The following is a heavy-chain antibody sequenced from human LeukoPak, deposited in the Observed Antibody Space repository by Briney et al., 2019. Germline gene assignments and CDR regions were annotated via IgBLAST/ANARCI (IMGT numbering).Heavy chain of an antibody. CDR3: ARGRYDSSPPDS. J-gene: IGHJ4*02. D-gene: IGHD3-22*01. CDR1: GYTFTNYG. V-gene: IGHV1-18*01. CDR2: ISAYNGNT. Sequence: ASVKVSCKASGYTFTNYGISWVRQAPGQGPEWMGWISAYNGNTDFAQKLQGRVTMTADTSTTTAYMELRSLRSDDTAVYYCARGRYDSSPPDSWGQGTLVTVSS.